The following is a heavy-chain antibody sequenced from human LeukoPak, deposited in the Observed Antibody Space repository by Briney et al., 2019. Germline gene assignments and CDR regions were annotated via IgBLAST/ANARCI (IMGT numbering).Heavy chain of an antibody. Sequence: SVKVSCKASGGTFSSYAIRWVRQAPGQGLEWMGRIIPILGIANYAQKFQGRVTITADKSTSTAYMELSSLRSEDTAVYYCARDQGYYDSSGYYNVYWGQGTLVTVSS. V-gene: IGHV1-69*04. CDR1: GGTFSSYA. D-gene: IGHD3-22*01. J-gene: IGHJ4*02. CDR2: IIPILGIA. CDR3: ARDQGYYDSSGYYNVY.